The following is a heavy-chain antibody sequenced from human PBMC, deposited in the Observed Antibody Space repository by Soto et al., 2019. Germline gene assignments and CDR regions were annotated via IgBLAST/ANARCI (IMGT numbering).Heavy chain of an antibody. J-gene: IGHJ4*02. CDR3: ARERDGYGDY. CDR1: GFTFSSYA. Sequence: QVQLVESGGVVVQPGRSLRLSCAASGFTFSSYAMHWVRQAPGKGLEWVAVISYDGSNKYYADSVKGRFTISRDNSKNTLYLQMNSLRAEDTAVYYCARERDGYGDYWGQGTLVTVSS. V-gene: IGHV3-30-3*01. D-gene: IGHD5-12*01. CDR2: ISYDGSNK.